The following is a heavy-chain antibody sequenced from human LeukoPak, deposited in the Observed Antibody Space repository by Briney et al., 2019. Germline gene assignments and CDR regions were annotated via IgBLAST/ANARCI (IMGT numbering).Heavy chain of an antibody. CDR1: GGSISIGDYS. J-gene: IGHJ4*02. CDR2: IYNTGST. D-gene: IGHD4-11*01. V-gene: IGHV4-30-4*01. CDR3: ARGYSDYSLGH. Sequence: SQTLSLTCTVSGGSISIGDYSWTWIRQTPGQGLEWIGNIYNTGSTHFNPSLRSRLSLSLDTSKNQFSLELNSVTAADTAVYYCARGYSDYSLGHWGQGSLVIVS.